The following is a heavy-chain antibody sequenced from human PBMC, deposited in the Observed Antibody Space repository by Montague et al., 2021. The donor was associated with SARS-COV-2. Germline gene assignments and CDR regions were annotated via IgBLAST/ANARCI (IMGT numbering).Heavy chain of an antibody. V-gene: IGHV4-39*01. D-gene: IGHD5-12*01. CDR1: GGSISSGTYY. CDR3: ARAHSGSWAHLDN. Sequence: SETLSLTCTVSGGSISSGTYYWGWVRQPPGKGLEWIGTINYSGKTYYNPSLKGRVTISVDTSKNQFSLKLTSVTAADTAVYYCARAHSGSWAHLDNWGQGSLVTVSS. CDR2: INYSGKT. J-gene: IGHJ4*02.